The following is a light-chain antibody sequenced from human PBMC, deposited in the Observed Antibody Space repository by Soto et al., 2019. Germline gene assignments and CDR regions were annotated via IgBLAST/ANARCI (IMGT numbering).Light chain of an antibody. CDR1: QSVDSY. CDR2: EAS. Sequence: EIVLTQSPVTLSLSPGERATLSCRASQSVDSYLAWYQQKPGQAPSLLIYEASNRASGIPARFSGSGSVTDFTLTISGLEPEDFAVYYCQQRSNWPLTFGGGTKVEIK. CDR3: QQRSNWPLT. V-gene: IGKV3-11*01. J-gene: IGKJ4*01.